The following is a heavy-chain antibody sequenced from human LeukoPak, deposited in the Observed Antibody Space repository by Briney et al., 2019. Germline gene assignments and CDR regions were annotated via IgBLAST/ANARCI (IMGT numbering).Heavy chain of an antibody. CDR2: FDPEDGET. V-gene: IGHV1-24*01. J-gene: IGHJ5*02. CDR1: GYTLTELS. Sequence: ASVKVSCKVSGYTLTELSMHWVRQAPGKGRGWMGGFDPEDGETIYAQKFQGRVTMTEDTSTDTAYMELSSLRSEDTAVYYCATVGVVVPAARVSWWFDPWGQGTLVTVSS. CDR3: ATVGVVVPAARVSWWFDP. D-gene: IGHD2-2*01.